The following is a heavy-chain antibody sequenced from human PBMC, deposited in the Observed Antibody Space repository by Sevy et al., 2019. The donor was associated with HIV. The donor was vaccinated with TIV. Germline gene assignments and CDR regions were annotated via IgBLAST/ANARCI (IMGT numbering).Heavy chain of an antibody. CDR3: AKEPPGQYFQH. J-gene: IGHJ1*01. Sequence: GGSLRLSCAASGFTFSVYAMSWVRQAPGKGLDWVSGISGSGGSTYYADSVKGRFTISRDNSKNSLYLQMNSLRAEDTAVYYCAKEPPGQYFQHWGQGTLVTVSS. CDR2: ISGSGGST. V-gene: IGHV3-23*01. CDR1: GFTFSVYA.